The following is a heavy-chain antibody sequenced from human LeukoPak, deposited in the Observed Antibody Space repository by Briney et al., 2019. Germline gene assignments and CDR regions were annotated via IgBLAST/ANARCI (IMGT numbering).Heavy chain of an antibody. Sequence: GGSLRLSCAVSGFTVSSNYMSWVRQAPGKGLEWVSVIYSGDGTYYADSVKGRFSISRDNPKNTLYLQMNSLRAEDTAKYYCARADRVTNSPDAFDIWGQGTMVTVSS. CDR1: GFTVSSNY. V-gene: IGHV3-66*01. CDR2: IYSGDGT. CDR3: ARADRVTNSPDAFDI. J-gene: IGHJ3*02. D-gene: IGHD4-17*01.